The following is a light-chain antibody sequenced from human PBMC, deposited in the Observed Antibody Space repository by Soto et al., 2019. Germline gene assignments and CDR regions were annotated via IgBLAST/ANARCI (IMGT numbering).Light chain of an antibody. CDR2: YDD. V-gene: IGLV1-36*01. CDR3: APWDDSLNGPGV. Sequence: QPVLTQPPSVSEAPRQRVTISCSGSSSNIGNNAVNWYQQLPGKAPKFLIYYDDLLPSGVSDRFSGSKSGTSASLAISGLQLEDEAEYYCAPWDDSLNGPGVFGGGTKLTVL. CDR1: SSNIGNNA. J-gene: IGLJ3*02.